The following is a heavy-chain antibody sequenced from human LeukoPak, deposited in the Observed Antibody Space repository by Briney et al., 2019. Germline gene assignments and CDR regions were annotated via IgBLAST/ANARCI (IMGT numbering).Heavy chain of an antibody. D-gene: IGHD3-10*01. CDR3: AIRGGTYGSGTYRGY. Sequence: PGGSLRLSCTASEFTFSSYAMSWVRQAPGKGLEWVSTISCSGGSTYYADSVKGRFTISRDNSKNTLYLQMNSLSAEDTAVYYCAIRGGTYGSGTYRGYWGQGTLVIVSS. CDR2: ISCSGGST. V-gene: IGHV3-23*01. J-gene: IGHJ4*02. CDR1: EFTFSSYA.